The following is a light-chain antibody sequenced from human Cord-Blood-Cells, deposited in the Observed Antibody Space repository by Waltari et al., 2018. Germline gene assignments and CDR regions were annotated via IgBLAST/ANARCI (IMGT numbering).Light chain of an antibody. Sequence: QSVLTPPPSVSASPGQRVTTSCTGSRPHIVAGSDVPWYQQLPGTAPKLLIYGNSNRPSGVPDRFSGSKSGTSASLAITGLQAEDEADYYCQSYDSSLSGVVFGGGTKLTVL. CDR1: RPHIVAGSD. V-gene: IGLV1-40*01. CDR2: GNS. J-gene: IGLJ2*01. CDR3: QSYDSSLSGVV.